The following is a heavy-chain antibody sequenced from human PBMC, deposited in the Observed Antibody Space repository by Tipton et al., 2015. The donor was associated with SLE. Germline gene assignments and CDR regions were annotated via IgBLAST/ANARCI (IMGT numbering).Heavy chain of an antibody. D-gene: IGHD2-15*01. Sequence: TLSLTCAVYGGSFSGYYWSWIRQPPGKGLEWIGEINHSGSTNYNPSLKSRVTISVDTSKNQFSLKLSSVTAADTAVYYCARGLGAVVAVAFDIWGLGTMVTVSS. J-gene: IGHJ3*02. CDR3: ARGLGAVVAVAFDI. V-gene: IGHV4-34*01. CDR1: GGSFSGYY. CDR2: INHSGST.